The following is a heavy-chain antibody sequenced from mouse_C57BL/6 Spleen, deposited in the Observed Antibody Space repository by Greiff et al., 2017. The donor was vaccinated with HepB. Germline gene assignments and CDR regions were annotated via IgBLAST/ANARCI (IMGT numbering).Heavy chain of an antibody. J-gene: IGHJ3*01. CDR3: ARNSAYSPFAY. D-gene: IGHD2-10*01. V-gene: IGHV2-2*01. CDR2: IWSGGST. CDR1: GFSLTSYG. Sequence: VQLQQSGPGLVQPSQSLSITCTVSGFSLTSYGVHWVRQSPGKGLEWLGVIWSGGSTDYNAAFISRLSISKDNSKSQVFFKMNSLQADDTAIYYCARNSAYSPFAYWGQGTLVTVSA.